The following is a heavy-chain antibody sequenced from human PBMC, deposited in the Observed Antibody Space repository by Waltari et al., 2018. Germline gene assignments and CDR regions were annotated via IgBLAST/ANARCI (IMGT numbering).Heavy chain of an antibody. V-gene: IGHV5-51*01. Sequence: EVQLVQSGAEVKEPGASLQLSCRTSGYDIHNHLLAWVRQIPGKGLEGIGCIYLRDSETRYSPPFEGQVTISADKSIGTAFLQWTSVRASDTAIYYCAKLSGSTFLSRSYFDFWGPGTLVTVSS. J-gene: IGHJ4*02. CDR3: AKLSGSTFLSRSYFDF. CDR2: IYLRDSET. CDR1: GYDIHNHL. D-gene: IGHD1-1*01.